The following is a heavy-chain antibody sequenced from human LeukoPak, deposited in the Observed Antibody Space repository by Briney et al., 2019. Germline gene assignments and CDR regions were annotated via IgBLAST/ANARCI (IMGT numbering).Heavy chain of an antibody. J-gene: IGHJ1*01. Sequence: GGSLRLSCAASGFTFSSYAMNWVRQAPGKGLEWVLGISGGGGSTYYADSVKGRFTISGDNSKNTLYLQMNSLRAEDTAVYYCAKDGRGWRGYFQHWGQGTLVTVSS. V-gene: IGHV3-23*01. D-gene: IGHD6-19*01. CDR3: AKDGRGWRGYFQH. CDR2: ISGGGGST. CDR1: GFTFSSYA.